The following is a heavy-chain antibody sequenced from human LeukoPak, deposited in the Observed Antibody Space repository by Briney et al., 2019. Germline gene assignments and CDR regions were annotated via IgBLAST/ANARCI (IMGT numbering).Heavy chain of an antibody. Sequence: SETLSLTCAVSGASISSDISSWSWIRQPAGKGLEWIGRIYTSGSTTYSPSLKSRVTISLDTSNTQFSLKLNSVTAADTAVYYCASRYGHRADYFDNWGQGTQVTVSS. CDR3: ASRYGHRADYFDN. J-gene: IGHJ4*02. CDR1: GASISSDISS. D-gene: IGHD4-17*01. V-gene: IGHV4-61*02. CDR2: IYTSGST.